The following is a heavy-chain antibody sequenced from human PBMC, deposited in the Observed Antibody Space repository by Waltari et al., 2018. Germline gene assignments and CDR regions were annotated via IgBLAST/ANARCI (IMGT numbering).Heavy chain of an antibody. D-gene: IGHD5-18*01. V-gene: IGHV3-53*01. CDR1: GFTVSSNY. J-gene: IGHJ3*02. CDR3: AREGYSYPRSAFDI. CDR2: IYSGGST. Sequence: EVQLVESGGGLIQPGGSLRLSCAASGFTVSSNYMSWVRQAPGKGLEWVSVIYSGGSTYYADSVKGRFTISRDNSKNTLYLQMNSLRAEDTAVYYCAREGYSYPRSAFDIWGQGTMVTVSS.